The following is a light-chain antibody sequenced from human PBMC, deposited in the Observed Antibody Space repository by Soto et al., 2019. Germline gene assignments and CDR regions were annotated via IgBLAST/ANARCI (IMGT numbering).Light chain of an antibody. CDR1: SSDVGAYNY. V-gene: IGLV2-8*01. J-gene: IGLJ1*01. Sequence: LTQPPSASGSPGQSVTISCTGTSSDVGAYNYVSWYQQLPGKAPKLIIYEVSKRPSGVPDRFSGSKSGNTASLTVSGLQAEDEADYYCTSYAGTYSFFYVFGTGTKVTLL. CDR2: EVS. CDR3: TSYAGTYSFFYV.